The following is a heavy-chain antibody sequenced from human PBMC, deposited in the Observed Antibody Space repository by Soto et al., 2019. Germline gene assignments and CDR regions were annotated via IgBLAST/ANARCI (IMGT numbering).Heavy chain of an antibody. CDR1: GFTFSNYA. J-gene: IGHJ4*02. Sequence: EVQLLESGGGLVQPGGSLRLSCAASGFTFSNYAMNWVRQAPGKGLEWVSSIGGSGASTYYADSVKGRFTISRDDSKNTLQLQLSSLRAEDTAIYYCAKDPVTLIYCSGAGCNFDSWGRGTMVTVSS. V-gene: IGHV3-23*01. CDR3: AKDPVTLIYCSGAGCNFDS. CDR2: IGGSGAST. D-gene: IGHD2-15*01.